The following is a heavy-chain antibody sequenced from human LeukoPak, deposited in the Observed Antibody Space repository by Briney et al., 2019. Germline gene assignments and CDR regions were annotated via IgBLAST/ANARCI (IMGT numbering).Heavy chain of an antibody. CDR3: ARGGGLDV. Sequence: HPGGSLRLSCAASGFTFSNYAMGWFRQPPGKGLEWVSTLSGSGNSTYYADSVKGRFTISRDNPKNTLYLEMNSLRAEDTAVYFCARGGGLDVWGQGATVTVSS. V-gene: IGHV3-23*01. J-gene: IGHJ6*02. D-gene: IGHD3-16*01. CDR2: LSGSGNST. CDR1: GFTFSNYA.